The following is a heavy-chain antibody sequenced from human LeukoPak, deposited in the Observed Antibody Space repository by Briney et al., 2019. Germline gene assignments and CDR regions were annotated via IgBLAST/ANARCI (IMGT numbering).Heavy chain of an antibody. D-gene: IGHD1-26*01. V-gene: IGHV1-46*01. CDR1: GGTFSSYA. CDR3: ARIRAHPRIVGATGGLGY. CDR2: INPSGGST. Sequence: ASVKVSCKASGGTFSSYAISWVRQAPGQGLEWMGIINPSGGSTSYAQKFQGRVTMTRDTSTSTVYMELSSLRSEDTAVYYCARIRAHPRIVGATGGLGYWGQGTLVTVSS. J-gene: IGHJ4*02.